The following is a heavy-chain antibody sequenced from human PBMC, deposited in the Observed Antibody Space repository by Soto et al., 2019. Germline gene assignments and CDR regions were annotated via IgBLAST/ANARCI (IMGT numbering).Heavy chain of an antibody. Sequence: ASVKVSCKASGYTFTGYYMHWVRQAPGQGLEWMGWINPNSGGTNYAQKFQGWVTMTRDKSISTAYMELSRLRSDDTAVYYCARETAGIVGAPRGAFAIRGQGTFVTGS. V-gene: IGHV1-2*04. CDR1: GYTFTGYY. CDR3: ARETAGIVGAPRGAFAI. J-gene: IGHJ3*02. D-gene: IGHD1-26*01. CDR2: INPNSGGT.